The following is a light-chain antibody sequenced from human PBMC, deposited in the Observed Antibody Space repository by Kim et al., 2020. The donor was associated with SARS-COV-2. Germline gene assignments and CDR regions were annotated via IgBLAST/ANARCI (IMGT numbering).Light chain of an antibody. CDR3: NSRDSSDNVV. J-gene: IGLJ2*01. V-gene: IGLV3-19*01. Sequence: SSELTQDPAVSVALGQTVKITCQGDSLRSYYASWYQQKPGQAPVLVIYGRNNRPSGIPERFSGSTSGNTASLTITGAQAEDEADYYCNSRDSSDNVVFGGGTKLTVL. CDR1: SLRSYY. CDR2: GRN.